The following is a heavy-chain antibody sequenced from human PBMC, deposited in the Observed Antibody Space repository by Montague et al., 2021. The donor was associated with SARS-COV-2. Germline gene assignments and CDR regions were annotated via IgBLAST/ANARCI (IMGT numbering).Heavy chain of an antibody. D-gene: IGHD3-22*01. CDR1: GGSIGAYY. V-gene: IGHV4-59*12. CDR2: IDNSGST. Sequence: SESLSLTCTASGGSIGAYYWSWIRQPPGKGLEWIGYIDNSGSTNXNPSLESRVTMPVDTSKNQFSLKLTSVTAADTGLYFCARGHLSVSMIVVVFTSASYYFDYWGQGAQVTVSS. CDR3: ARGHLSVSMIVVVFTSASYYFDY. J-gene: IGHJ4*02.